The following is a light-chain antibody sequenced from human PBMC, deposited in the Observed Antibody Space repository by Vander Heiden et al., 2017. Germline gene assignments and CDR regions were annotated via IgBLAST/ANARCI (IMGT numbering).Light chain of an antibody. CDR3: ASYTSSTTRV. Sequence: QSALTQPASVSAFPGQSITISCTGTSSDVGGYNYVSWYQRHPGKAPKLMIFDVSNRPSDISNRFSASKSGNTASLTISGLQAEDEADYYCASYTSSTTRVFGGGTKLTVL. V-gene: IGLV2-14*03. CDR2: DVS. J-gene: IGLJ2*01. CDR1: SSDVGGYNY.